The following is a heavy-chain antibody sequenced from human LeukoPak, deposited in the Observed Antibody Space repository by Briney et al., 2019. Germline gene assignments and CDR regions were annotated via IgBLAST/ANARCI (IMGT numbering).Heavy chain of an antibody. Sequence: GRSLRLSCAASAFTVSSNYMSWVRQAPGKGLEWVSVIYSGGSAYYAGSVKGRFTISRDNSKNTLYLQMNSLRAEDTAVYYCAREGLGGYDFGHAFDIWGQGTMVTVSS. CDR3: AREGLGGYDFGHAFDI. V-gene: IGHV3-53*01. CDR1: AFTVSSNY. CDR2: IYSGGSA. D-gene: IGHD5-12*01. J-gene: IGHJ3*02.